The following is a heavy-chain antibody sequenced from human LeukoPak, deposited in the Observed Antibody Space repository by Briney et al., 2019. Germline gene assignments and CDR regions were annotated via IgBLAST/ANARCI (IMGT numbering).Heavy chain of an antibody. Sequence: ASVKVSCKASGYTFTSYGISWVRQAPGQGLEWMGWISAYNGNTNYAQKLQGRVTMTTDTSTSTAYMELRSLRSDDTAVYYCARDHIWFGEHHHAFDYRGQGTLVTVSS. D-gene: IGHD3-10*01. J-gene: IGHJ4*02. CDR2: ISAYNGNT. CDR1: GYTFTSYG. V-gene: IGHV1-18*01. CDR3: ARDHIWFGEHHHAFDY.